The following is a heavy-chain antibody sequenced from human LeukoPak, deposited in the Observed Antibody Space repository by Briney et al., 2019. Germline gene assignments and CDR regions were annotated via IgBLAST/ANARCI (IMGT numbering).Heavy chain of an antibody. V-gene: IGHV4-34*01. CDR2: INHSGST. J-gene: IGHJ5*02. Sequence: PLGTPSLTCAVYGGSFRGYYWSWIRQPPGKGLEWIGEINHSGSTNYNPSLKSRDTISVDTSKNQFSLKLSSVTAADTAVYYCARGSRLVRGVHNWFDPWGQGTLVTVSS. CDR3: ARGSRLVRGVHNWFDP. D-gene: IGHD3-10*01. CDR1: GGSFRGYY.